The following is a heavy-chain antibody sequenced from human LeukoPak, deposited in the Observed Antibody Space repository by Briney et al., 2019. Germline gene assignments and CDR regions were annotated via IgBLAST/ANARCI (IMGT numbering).Heavy chain of an antibody. V-gene: IGHV4-38-2*02. Sequence: SETLSLTCTVSGYSISNGYYWDWIRQPPGKGLEWIGSVHHSGSTYYNASLKSRVTISVDTSKNQFSLKLSSVTAADTAVYYCARGGQEMATIAMNWFDSWGQGTLVTVSS. J-gene: IGHJ5*01. CDR2: VHHSGST. D-gene: IGHD5-24*01. CDR3: ARGGQEMATIAMNWFDS. CDR1: GYSISNGYY.